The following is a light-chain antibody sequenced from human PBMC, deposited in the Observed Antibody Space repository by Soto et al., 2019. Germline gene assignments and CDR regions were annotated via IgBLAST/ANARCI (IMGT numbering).Light chain of an antibody. Sequence: EIVLTQSPATLSLSPGERATLSCRASQSVNSYLAWYQQKPGQAPRLLIYDATSRATGIPARFSGSGSGTDFTLTISSLEPEDFAVYYCQQRSKSPVTFGGGTKVEIK. V-gene: IGKV3-11*01. J-gene: IGKJ4*01. CDR2: DAT. CDR3: QQRSKSPVT. CDR1: QSVNSY.